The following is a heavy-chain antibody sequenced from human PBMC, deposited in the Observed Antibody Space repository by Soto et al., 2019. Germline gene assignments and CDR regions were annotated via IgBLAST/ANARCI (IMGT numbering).Heavy chain of an antibody. Sequence: SETLSLTCTVSGGSISSYYWSWIRQPPGKGLEWIGYIYYSGSTNYNPSLKSRVTISVDTSKNQFSLKLSSVTPADTAVYYCAREGDLYCSGGSCYSTPFDYWGQGTLVTVSS. J-gene: IGHJ4*02. CDR3: AREGDLYCSGGSCYSTPFDY. CDR2: IYYSGST. V-gene: IGHV4-59*01. CDR1: GGSISSYY. D-gene: IGHD2-15*01.